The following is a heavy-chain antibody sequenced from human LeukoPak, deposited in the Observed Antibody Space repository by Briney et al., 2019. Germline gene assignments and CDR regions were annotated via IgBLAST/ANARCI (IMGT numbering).Heavy chain of an antibody. D-gene: IGHD2-2*01. V-gene: IGHV3-23*01. Sequence: GGSLRLSCAASGFTFSSYAMSWLRQAPGKGLEWVSAISGSGSGGSTYYADSVKGRFTISRDNSKNTLYLQMSSLRGEDTAVYYCAKRPSTSWYEDTFDIWGQGTMVTVSS. CDR2: ISGSGSGGST. CDR3: AKRPSTSWYEDTFDI. J-gene: IGHJ3*02. CDR1: GFTFSSYA.